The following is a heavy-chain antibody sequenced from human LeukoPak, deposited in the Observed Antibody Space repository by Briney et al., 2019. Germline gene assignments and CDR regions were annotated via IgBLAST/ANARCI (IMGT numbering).Heavy chain of an antibody. D-gene: IGHD6-19*01. Sequence: GASVKVSCKGSGYTFTSYYMHWVRKAAGQGLEWMGIINPSGGSTSYAQKFQGRVTMTRDTSTSTVYMELSSLRSEDTAVYYCARERAVALGYWGQGTLVTVSS. CDR3: ARERAVALGY. V-gene: IGHV1-46*01. CDR1: GYTFTSYY. CDR2: INPSGGST. J-gene: IGHJ4*02.